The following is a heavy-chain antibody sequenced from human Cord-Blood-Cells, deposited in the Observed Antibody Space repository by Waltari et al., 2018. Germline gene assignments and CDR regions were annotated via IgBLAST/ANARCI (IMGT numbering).Heavy chain of an antibody. CDR2: IYYSGST. CDR3: ARGRGDIVVVTASDAFDI. V-gene: IGHV4-31*03. Sequence: QVQLQESGPGLVKPSQTLSLPCTVPGGSISSGGYYWRWIRQHPGKGLEWIGYIYYSGSTYYNPSLKSRVTISVDTSKNQFSLKLSSVTAADTTVYYCARGRGDIVVVTASDAFDIWGQGTMVTVSS. CDR1: GGSISSGGYY. D-gene: IGHD2-21*02. J-gene: IGHJ3*02.